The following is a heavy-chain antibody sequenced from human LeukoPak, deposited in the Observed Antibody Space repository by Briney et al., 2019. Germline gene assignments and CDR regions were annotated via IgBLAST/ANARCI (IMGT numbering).Heavy chain of an antibody. CDR1: GYTFTSYY. J-gene: IGHJ4*02. CDR3: ARLGMAFDY. D-gene: IGHD7-27*01. V-gene: IGHV1-46*01. CDR2: INPSGGST. Sequence: GASVKVSSKASGYTFTSYYMHWVRQAAGQGLEWMGIINPSGGSTSYAQKFQGRVTMTRDMSTSTVYMELSSLRSEDTAVYYCARLGMAFDYWGQGTLVTVSS.